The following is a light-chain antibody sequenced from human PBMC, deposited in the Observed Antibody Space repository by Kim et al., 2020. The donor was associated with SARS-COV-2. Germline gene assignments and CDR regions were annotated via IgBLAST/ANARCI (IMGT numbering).Light chain of an antibody. CDR2: GAS. J-gene: IGKJ2*01. CDR3: QQYNNWPYT. V-gene: IGKV3-15*01. Sequence: EIVMTQSPAPLSVSPGERATLSCRASQSVSSNLAWYQQKPGQAPRLLIYGASTRATGIPARFSGSGSGTEFTLTISSLQSEDFAVYYCQQYNNWPYTFGKGTKLEI. CDR1: QSVSSN.